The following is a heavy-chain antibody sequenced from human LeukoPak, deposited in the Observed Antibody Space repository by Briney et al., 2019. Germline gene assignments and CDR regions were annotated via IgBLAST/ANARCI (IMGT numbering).Heavy chain of an antibody. D-gene: IGHD2-2*01. CDR1: GFTFSTYG. J-gene: IGHJ4*02. CDR3: ARDGLGYCSSTSCKWSY. Sequence: GGSLRLSCAASGFTFSTYGMLWVRQAPGKGLEWVAVIWHDGSNKYYADSVKGRFTISRDNSKNTLYLQMTSLRAEDTAMYYCARDGLGYCSSTSCKWSYWGQGTLVTVSS. V-gene: IGHV3-33*01. CDR2: IWHDGSNK.